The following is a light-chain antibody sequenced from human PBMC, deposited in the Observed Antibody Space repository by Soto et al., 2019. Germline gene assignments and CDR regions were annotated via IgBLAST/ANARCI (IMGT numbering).Light chain of an antibody. J-gene: IGLJ2*01. CDR3: QSYDSSLSGVV. CDR2: GDS. V-gene: IGLV1-40*01. CDR1: SSNVGAGYD. Sequence: QSVLTQPPSVSGAPGQRVTISCTGSSSNVGAGYDVRWYQQLPGTAPKLLMYGDSNRPSGVPDRFSGSKSGTSASLAITGLQAEDEADYYCQSYDSSLSGVVFGGGTKLTVL.